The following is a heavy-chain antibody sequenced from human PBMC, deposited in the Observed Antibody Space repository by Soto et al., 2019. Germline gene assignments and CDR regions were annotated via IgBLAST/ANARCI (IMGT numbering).Heavy chain of an antibody. D-gene: IGHD3-3*01. J-gene: IGHJ6*02. CDR1: GDSVSSNSAA. CDR2: TYYRSKWYN. CDR3: ARVRKRTYYDFWSGYYPSYYYGMDV. Sequence: SQTLSLTCAISGDSVSSNSAAWNWIRQSPSRGLEWLGRTYYRSKWYNDYAVSVKSRITINPDTSKNQFSLQLNSVTPEDTAVYYCARVRKRTYYDFWSGYYPSYYYGMDVWGQGTTVTV. V-gene: IGHV6-1*01.